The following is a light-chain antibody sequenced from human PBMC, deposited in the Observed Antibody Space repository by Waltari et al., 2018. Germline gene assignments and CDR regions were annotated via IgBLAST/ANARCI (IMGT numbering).Light chain of an antibody. CDR3: QQYYSTPLT. V-gene: IGKV4-1*01. CDR1: QSVLFSSNNKNY. Sequence: DIVMTQSPDSLAVSLGERATINCKSSQSVLFSSNNKNYLAWYQQKPGQPPKGLIYWASTLEYGVPDRFSGSGSGTDFTLTISSLQAEDVAVYYCQQYYSTPLTFGGGTKVEIK. CDR2: WAS. J-gene: IGKJ4*01.